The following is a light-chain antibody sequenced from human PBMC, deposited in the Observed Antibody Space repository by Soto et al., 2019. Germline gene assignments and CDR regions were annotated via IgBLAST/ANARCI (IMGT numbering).Light chain of an antibody. J-gene: IGLJ1*01. V-gene: IGLV2-14*03. Sequence: QSVLTQPASVSGSPGQSITISCTGTSSDIGGYNHVSWYQQHPGKAPKVMIYDVSNRPSGISNRFSGSKSGNTASLTISGLQADDEADYYCCSFTVSATYVFGTGTKVTVL. CDR1: SSDIGGYNH. CDR2: DVS. CDR3: CSFTVSATYV.